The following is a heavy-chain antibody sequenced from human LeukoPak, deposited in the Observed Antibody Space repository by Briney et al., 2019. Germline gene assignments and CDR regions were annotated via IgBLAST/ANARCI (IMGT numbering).Heavy chain of an antibody. V-gene: IGHV1-8*01. CDR1: GYSFTSYD. J-gene: IGHJ4*02. CDR3: ARGRGYDRTGYVYYFDF. D-gene: IGHD3-22*01. Sequence: ASVKVSCKASGYSFTSYDINWVRQAPGQGFEWVGWMNPNSGNTGHAQEFQGRVTMTRDTSMSTAYMELSSLRYEDTAVYYCARGRGYDRTGYVYYFDFWGQGTLVTVSS. CDR2: MNPNSGNT.